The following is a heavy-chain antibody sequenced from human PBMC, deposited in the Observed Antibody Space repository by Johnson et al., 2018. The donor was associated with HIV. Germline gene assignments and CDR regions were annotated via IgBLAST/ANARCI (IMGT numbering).Heavy chain of an antibody. Sequence: VQLVESGGGLVQPGGSLRLSCAASGFSVSSNYMSWVRQAPGKGLEWVSVIFGAGTTYYTDSVKGRFTISRDTSKNTLHLQMNRLRVEDTAVYYCSKCIWGSSLIDIFDIWGQGTMVSVSS. D-gene: IGHD2-21*01. CDR1: GFSVSSNY. V-gene: IGHV3-66*01. CDR3: SKCIWGSSLIDIFDI. CDR2: IFGAGTT. J-gene: IGHJ3*02.